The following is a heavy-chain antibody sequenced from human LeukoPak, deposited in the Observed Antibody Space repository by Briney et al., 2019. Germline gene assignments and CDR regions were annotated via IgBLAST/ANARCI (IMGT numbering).Heavy chain of an antibody. CDR1: GFTFSSYA. CDR3: AKDLELVTDY. CDR2: FSGSGGST. D-gene: IGHD6-13*01. Sequence: GGSLRLSCAASGFTFSSYAMSWVRQAPGKGLEWVSAFSGSGGSTYYADSVKGRFTISRDNSKNTLYLQMNSLRAKDTAVYYCAKDLELVTDYWGQGTLVTVSS. V-gene: IGHV3-23*01. J-gene: IGHJ4*02.